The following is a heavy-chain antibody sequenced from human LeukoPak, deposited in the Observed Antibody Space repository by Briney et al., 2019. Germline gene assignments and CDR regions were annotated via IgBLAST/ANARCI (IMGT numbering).Heavy chain of an antibody. J-gene: IGHJ6*02. CDR2: IHYSGST. CDR1: GGSISSYY. D-gene: IGHD6-19*01. CDR3: ARERIAVAGHYYYYYGMDV. Sequence: SETLSLTCTVSGGSISSYYWSWIRQPPGKGLEWIGYIHYSGSTNYNPSLKSRVTISVDTSKNQFSLKLSSVTAADTAVYYCARERIAVAGHYYYYYGMDVWGQGTTVTVSS. V-gene: IGHV4-59*01.